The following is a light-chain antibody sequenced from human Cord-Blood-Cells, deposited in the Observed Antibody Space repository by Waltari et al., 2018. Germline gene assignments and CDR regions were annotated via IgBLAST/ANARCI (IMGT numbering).Light chain of an antibody. J-gene: IGKJ2*01. CDR3: QQYGSSPYT. CDR1: QSVSSSY. Sequence: EIVLTQSPGTLSLSPGESATLPCRASQSVSSSYLAWYQQKPGQAPRRLIYGASSRATGIPDRFSGSGSGTDFTLTISRLEPEDFAVYYCQQYGSSPYTFGQGTKLEIK. V-gene: IGKV3-20*01. CDR2: GAS.